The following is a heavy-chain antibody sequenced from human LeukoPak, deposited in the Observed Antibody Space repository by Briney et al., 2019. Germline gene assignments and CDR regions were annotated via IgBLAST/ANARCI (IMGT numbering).Heavy chain of an antibody. CDR1: GFTISTYA. CDR2: ISANGGST. Sequence: GGSLRLSCAASGFTISTYAMTWVRQAPGKGLEWVSSISANGGSTFCADSVKGRFAISRDPSKNTLYLQMDSLRVDDTAVYYCAKGPSDRAIDYWGQGTLVTVSS. D-gene: IGHD1-26*01. V-gene: IGHV3-23*01. CDR3: AKGPSDRAIDY. J-gene: IGHJ4*02.